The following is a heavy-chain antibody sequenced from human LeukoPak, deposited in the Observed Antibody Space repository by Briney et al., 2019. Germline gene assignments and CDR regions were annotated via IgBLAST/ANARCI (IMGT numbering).Heavy chain of an antibody. Sequence: ETLSLTCTVSGGSISSSSYYWGWIRQPPGKGLEWVSAISGSGGSTNYADSVKGRFTISRDNSKNMLYLQMNSLRAEDTAEYYCAKEQRDWNYGVFDYWGQGTQVTVSS. CDR2: ISGSGGST. D-gene: IGHD1-7*01. CDR3: AKEQRDWNYGVFDY. V-gene: IGHV3-23*01. CDR1: GGSISSSSYY. J-gene: IGHJ4*02.